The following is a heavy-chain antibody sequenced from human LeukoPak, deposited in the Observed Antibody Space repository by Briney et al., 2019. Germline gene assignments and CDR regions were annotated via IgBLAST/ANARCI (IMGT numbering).Heavy chain of an antibody. J-gene: IGHJ3*02. CDR1: GFTFSNYA. CDR2: ISGSGGST. D-gene: IGHD5/OR15-5a*01. Sequence: GGSLRLSCAASGFTFSNYAMSWVRQAPGKGLEWVSAISGSGGSTFYADSVRGRFTISRDNSKNTLYLQMNSLRAEDTAVYHCAKEKTVSDAFDIWGQGTMVTVSS. V-gene: IGHV3-23*01. CDR3: AKEKTVSDAFDI.